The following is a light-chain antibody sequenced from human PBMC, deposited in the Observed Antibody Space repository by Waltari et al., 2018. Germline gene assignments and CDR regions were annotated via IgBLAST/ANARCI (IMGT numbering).Light chain of an antibody. CDR1: QSVANNY. Sequence: EIVLTQSPGTLSLSPGERGTLSCRASQSVANNYLAWYQQRPGQAPRLLIYGASTRATGIPDRFTGSGSGTDFTLTLSRLEPADFAVYFCQQYVRSPYTFGQGTKLESK. V-gene: IGKV3-20*01. CDR2: GAS. CDR3: QQYVRSPYT. J-gene: IGKJ2*01.